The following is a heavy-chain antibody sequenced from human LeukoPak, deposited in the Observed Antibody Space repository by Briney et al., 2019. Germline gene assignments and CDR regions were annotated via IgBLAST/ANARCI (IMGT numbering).Heavy chain of an antibody. CDR3: ARVSPVRGVITFDY. Sequence: PGGSLRLSCAASGFTFSDYYMSWIRQAPGKGLEWVSYISSSSSYTNYADSVKGRFTISRDNAKNSLYLQMNSLRAEDTAVYYCARVSPVRGVITFDYWGQGTLVTVSS. V-gene: IGHV3-11*06. CDR1: GFTFSDYY. D-gene: IGHD3-10*01. J-gene: IGHJ4*02. CDR2: ISSSSSYT.